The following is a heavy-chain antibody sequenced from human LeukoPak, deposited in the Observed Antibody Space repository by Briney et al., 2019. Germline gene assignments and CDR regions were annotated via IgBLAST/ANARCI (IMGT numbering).Heavy chain of an antibody. V-gene: IGHV4-39*01. CDR2: IFYGGGT. CDR1: GGSISSSSYY. D-gene: IGHD4-23*01. CDR3: ASFYGGSLYFDY. Sequence: SETLSLTCTVSGGSISSSSYYWGWLRQPPGKGLEWIGSIFYGGGTYYNPSLKSRITISVDMSKNQFSLKLRSVTAADTAAYYCASFYGGSLYFDYWGQGTLVTVSS. J-gene: IGHJ4*02.